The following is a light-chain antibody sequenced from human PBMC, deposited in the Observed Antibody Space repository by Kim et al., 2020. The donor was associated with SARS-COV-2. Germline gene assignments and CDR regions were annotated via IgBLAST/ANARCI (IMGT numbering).Light chain of an antibody. J-gene: IGKJ1*01. CDR1: QSISGW. V-gene: IGKV1-5*01. Sequence: DIQMTQSPSTLSASVGDRVTITCRASQSISGWLVWYQQKPGKAPKLLIYDASSLKSGVPSRFSGRGSGTEYTLTISSLQPDDFVTYYCQHYNIYPWTFGQGTKVDIK. CDR2: DAS. CDR3: QHYNIYPWT.